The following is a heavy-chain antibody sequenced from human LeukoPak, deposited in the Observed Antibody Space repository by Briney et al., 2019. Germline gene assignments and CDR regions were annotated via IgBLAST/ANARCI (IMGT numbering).Heavy chain of an antibody. Sequence: KTSETLSLTCTVSGGSISTSNYYWGWIRQPPGKGLEWIGSIYYNPSLKSRVTISVDTSKNQFSLKLSSVIAADTAVYYCARSFTYFPDYWGQGTLVTVSS. V-gene: IGHV4-39*01. J-gene: IGHJ4*02. CDR1: GGSISTSNYY. D-gene: IGHD3-16*01. CDR3: ARSFTYFPDY. CDR2: I.